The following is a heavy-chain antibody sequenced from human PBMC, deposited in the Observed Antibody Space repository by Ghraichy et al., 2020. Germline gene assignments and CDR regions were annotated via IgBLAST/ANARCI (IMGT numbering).Heavy chain of an antibody. Sequence: GVLNISCAASGFTFSAASMSWVRQAPGKGLEWVGRIKSKTDGETTDYAAPVKGRFTISRDDEKDTLYLNLNSLKIEDTAVYYCTTQYYYDNGGYWGPFVYWGQGTPVTVSS. J-gene: IGHJ4*02. CDR3: TTQYYYDNGGYWGPFVY. CDR1: GFTFSAAS. CDR2: IKSKTDGETT. V-gene: IGHV3-15*05. D-gene: IGHD3-22*01.